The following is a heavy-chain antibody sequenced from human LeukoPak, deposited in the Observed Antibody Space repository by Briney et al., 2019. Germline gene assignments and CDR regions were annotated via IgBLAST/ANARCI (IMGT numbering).Heavy chain of an antibody. CDR3: ARGETGDRSYFDY. V-gene: IGHV4-34*01. CDR1: GTSFSNYY. Sequence: PSETLSLTCAVYGTSFSNYYWTWIRQPPGKGLEWIGEINHSRGTNYNPSLKSRVTISVDTSKNQFSLKLSSVTAADTAVYYCARGETGDRSYFDYWGQGTLVTVSS. D-gene: IGHD7-27*01. J-gene: IGHJ4*02. CDR2: INHSRGT.